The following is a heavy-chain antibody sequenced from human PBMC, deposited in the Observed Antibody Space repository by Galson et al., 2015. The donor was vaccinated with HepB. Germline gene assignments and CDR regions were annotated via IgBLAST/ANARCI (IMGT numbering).Heavy chain of an antibody. V-gene: IGHV3-11*05. D-gene: IGHD2-8*02. CDR1: GFTFSDYY. J-gene: IGHJ3*02. CDR3: ARERSHTGLHDAFDI. Sequence: SLRLSCAASGFTFSDYYMSWIRQAPGKGLEWVSYISSSSSYTNYADSVKGRFTISRDNAKNSLYLQMNSLRAEDTAVYYCARERSHTGLHDAFDIWGQGTMVTASS. CDR2: ISSSSSYT.